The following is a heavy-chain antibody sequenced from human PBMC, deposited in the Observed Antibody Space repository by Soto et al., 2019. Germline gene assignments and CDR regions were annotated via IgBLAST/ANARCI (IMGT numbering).Heavy chain of an antibody. J-gene: IGHJ4*02. D-gene: IGHD6-13*01. V-gene: IGHV3-33*01. Sequence: QVQLVESGGGVVQPGRSLRLSCAASGFTFSSYGMHWVRQAPGKGLEWVAVIWYDGSNKYYADSVKGRFTISRDNSKNTLYLQINSLRAEATAVYYCARDRYSSNLDYWGQGTLVTVSS. CDR3: ARDRYSSNLDY. CDR1: GFTFSSYG. CDR2: IWYDGSNK.